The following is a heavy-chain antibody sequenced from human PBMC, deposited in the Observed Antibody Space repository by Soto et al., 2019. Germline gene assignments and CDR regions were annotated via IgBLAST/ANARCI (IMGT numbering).Heavy chain of an antibody. J-gene: IGHJ6*02. CDR3: ARESLVLNSYYGMDV. V-gene: IGHV1-18*01. D-gene: IGHD6-6*01. CDR1: GYTFTNYG. CDR2: ISAYNGNT. Sequence: GASVKVSCKASGYTFTNYGINWVRQAPGQGLEWMGWISAYNGNTNYAQKLQGKVTMTTDTSTSTAYMELRSLRSDDTAVYYCARESLVLNSYYGMDVWGQGTTVTVSS.